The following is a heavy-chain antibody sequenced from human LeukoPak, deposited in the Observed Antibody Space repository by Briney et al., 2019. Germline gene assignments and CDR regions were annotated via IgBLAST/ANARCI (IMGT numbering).Heavy chain of an antibody. V-gene: IGHV4-59*01. Sequence: PSETLSLTCTVSGGSISRYYWNWIRQPPGEGLEWIGYIYYSGSTNYNPSLKSRVTISVDTSKNQFSLKLTSVTAADTAVYYCARGVPEYYDFWSGYFYYFDYWGQGTLVTVSS. D-gene: IGHD3-3*01. CDR2: IYYSGST. CDR1: GGSISRYY. J-gene: IGHJ4*02. CDR3: ARGVPEYYDFWSGYFYYFDY.